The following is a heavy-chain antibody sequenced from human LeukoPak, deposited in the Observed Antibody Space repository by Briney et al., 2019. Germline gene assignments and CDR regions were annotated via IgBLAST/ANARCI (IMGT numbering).Heavy chain of an antibody. D-gene: IGHD3-22*01. V-gene: IGHV4-39*07. Sequence: SETMSLTCTVSGGSISSSSYYWGWIRQPPGKGLEWIGEINHSGSTNYNPSLKSRVTISVDTSKNQFSLKLSSVTAADTAVYYCARGRPPYDYYDSSGYYYPLYYFDYWGQGTLVTVSS. CDR3: ARGRPPYDYYDSSGYYYPLYYFDY. CDR1: GGSISSSSYY. CDR2: INHSGST. J-gene: IGHJ4*02.